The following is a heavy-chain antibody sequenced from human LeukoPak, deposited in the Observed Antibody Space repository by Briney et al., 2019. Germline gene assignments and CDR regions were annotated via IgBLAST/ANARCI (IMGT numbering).Heavy chain of an antibody. Sequence: SETLSLTCTVSGVSMTIGGYYWTWIRQPAGKGLEWLGRVFTSGKTDYNPSLKSRLTISLETSENQFSLKLTSVTAADTAVYFCAREVPVSLRFLEWENFDSWGQGALVTVSS. J-gene: IGHJ4*02. D-gene: IGHD3-3*01. CDR2: VFTSGKT. CDR1: GVSMTIGGYY. V-gene: IGHV4-61*02. CDR3: AREVPVSLRFLEWENFDS.